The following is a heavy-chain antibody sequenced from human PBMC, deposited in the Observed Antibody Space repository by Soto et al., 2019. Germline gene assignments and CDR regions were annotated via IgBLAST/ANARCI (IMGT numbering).Heavy chain of an antibody. CDR2: FSPGGTSM. V-gene: IGHV3-11*01. J-gene: IGHJ4*01. CDR3: ARSSAYITY. D-gene: IGHD3-16*01. Sequence: GGSLRLSCAASGFTLSDYYMSWIRQAPGKGLEWVSYFSPGGTSMSYADSVKGRFTISRDNAKNSLYLQMNRLRAEDTAVYYCARSSAYITYCCRGSLFTVS. CDR1: GFTLSDYY.